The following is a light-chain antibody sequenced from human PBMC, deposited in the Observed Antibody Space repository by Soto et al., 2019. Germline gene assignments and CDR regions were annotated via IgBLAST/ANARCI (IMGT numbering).Light chain of an antibody. CDR1: QSFRGL. J-gene: IGKJ5*01. Sequence: EVVLTQSPVTLSLSPGERATLSCRASQSFRGLLAWYQQKPGQAPRLLIYDAYNRATGIPPRFSGSGSGTYFTLTIISLEPEDAAVYYCQQRHMWPITFGQGTRLEIK. V-gene: IGKV3-11*01. CDR3: QQRHMWPIT. CDR2: DAY.